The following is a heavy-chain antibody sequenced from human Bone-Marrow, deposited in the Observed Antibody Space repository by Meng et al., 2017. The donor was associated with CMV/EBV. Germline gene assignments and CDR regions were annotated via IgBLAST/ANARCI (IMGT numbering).Heavy chain of an antibody. D-gene: IGHD3-10*02. V-gene: IGHV3-49*04. J-gene: IGHJ6*02. CDR3: ARDRMMFGLDV. CDR1: GFTFGDYT. CDR2: IRRKTYGGTT. Sequence: GGSLRLSCTTSGFTFGDYTMSWVRQAPGKGLEWVGFIRRKTYGGTTQYAASVKGRFTISRDDSKTIAYLQMNSLKTEDTAVYYCARDRMMFGLDVWGQGTTVTVSS.